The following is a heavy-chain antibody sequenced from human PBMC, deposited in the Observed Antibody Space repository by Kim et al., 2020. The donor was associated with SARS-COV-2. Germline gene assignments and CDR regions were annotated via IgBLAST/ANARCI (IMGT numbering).Heavy chain of an antibody. Sequence: ASVKVSCKASGYTFTSYDINWVRQATGQGLEWMGWMNPNSGNTGYAQKFQGRVTMTRNTSISTAYMELSSLRSEDTAVYYCARVITMVRGVIKVIAFDIWGQGTMVTVSS. CDR2: MNPNSGNT. J-gene: IGHJ3*02. D-gene: IGHD3-10*01. CDR3: ARVITMVRGVIKVIAFDI. CDR1: GYTFTSYD. V-gene: IGHV1-8*01.